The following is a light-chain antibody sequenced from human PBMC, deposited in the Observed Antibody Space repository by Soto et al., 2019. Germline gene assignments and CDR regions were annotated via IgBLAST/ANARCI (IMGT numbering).Light chain of an antibody. CDR2: VAS. CDR1: QSVSSSY. J-gene: IGKJ1*01. V-gene: IGKV3-20*01. Sequence: EIVLTQSPGTLSLSPGERATLSCRASQSVSSSYLAWYQQKPGQAPRLLIYVASSMTTGIPNMLSGSGSGTDFTLTISRLEPDDFAVYYCHQYGSSPWTFGQGTKVEIK. CDR3: HQYGSSPWT.